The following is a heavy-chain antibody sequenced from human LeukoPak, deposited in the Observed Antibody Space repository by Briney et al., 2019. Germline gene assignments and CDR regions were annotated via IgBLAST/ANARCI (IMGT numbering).Heavy chain of an antibody. V-gene: IGHV3-43*02. CDR2: ISGDGGST. CDR3: AKDIDTRGTNAFDI. J-gene: IGHJ3*02. Sequence: GGALRLSFVGSGFTFDDYFIHWVRQAPGKGLEWVCLISGDGGSTYYADSVKGRFTISRDNSKNSLYLQMNSLRTEDTASWAKDIDTRGTNAFDIWGQGTMVTV. CDR1: GFTFDDYF. D-gene: IGHD2-15*01.